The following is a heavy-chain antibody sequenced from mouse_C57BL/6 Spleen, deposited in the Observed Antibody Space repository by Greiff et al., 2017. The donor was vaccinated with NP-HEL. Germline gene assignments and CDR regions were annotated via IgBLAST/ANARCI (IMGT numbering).Heavy chain of an antibody. CDR1: GYAFSSSW. CDR2: IYPGDGDT. Sequence: VQLQQSGPELVKPGASVKISCKASGYAFSSSWMNWVKQRPGKGLEWIGRIYPGDGDTNYNGKFKGKATLTADKSSSTAYMQLSSLTSEDSAVYLCARSKTLDYWGQGTTLTVSS. V-gene: IGHV1-82*01. CDR3: ARSKTLDY. J-gene: IGHJ2*01.